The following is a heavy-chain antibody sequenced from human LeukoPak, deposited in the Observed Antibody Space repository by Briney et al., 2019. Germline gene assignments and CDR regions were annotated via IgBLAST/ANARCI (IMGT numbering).Heavy chain of an antibody. CDR1: GFTFDDYG. Sequence: GGSLRLSCAASGFTFDDYGMSWVRQAPGKGLEWVSGINWNGGSTGYADSVKGRFTISRDNAKNSLYLQMNSLRAEDTALYYCARVLGTMIAVVPNAFDIWGQGTMVTVSS. D-gene: IGHD3-22*01. CDR3: ARVLGTMIAVVPNAFDI. V-gene: IGHV3-20*04. CDR2: INWNGGST. J-gene: IGHJ3*02.